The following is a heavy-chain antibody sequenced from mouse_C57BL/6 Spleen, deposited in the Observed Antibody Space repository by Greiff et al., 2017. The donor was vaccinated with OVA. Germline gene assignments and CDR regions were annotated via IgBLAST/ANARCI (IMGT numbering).Heavy chain of an antibody. CDR2: INPNNGGT. D-gene: IGHD1-1*01. J-gene: IGHJ1*03. V-gene: IGHV1-18*01. CDR1: GYTFTDYN. Sequence: EVQLQQSGPELVKPGASVKIPCKASGYTFTDYNMDWVKQSHGKSLEWIGDINPNNGGTIYNQKFKGKATLTVDKSSSTAYMELRSLTSEDTAVYYCARSDYYGSSSHWYFDVWGTGTTVTVSS. CDR3: ARSDYYGSSSHWYFDV.